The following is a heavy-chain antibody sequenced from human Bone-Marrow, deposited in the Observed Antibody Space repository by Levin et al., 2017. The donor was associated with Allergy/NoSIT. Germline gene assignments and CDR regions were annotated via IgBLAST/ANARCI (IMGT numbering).Heavy chain of an antibody. V-gene: IGHV3-30*04. D-gene: IGHD3-16*01. Sequence: GGSLRLSCAASGFTFTSYAMHWVRQAPGKGLEWVAIISYDGSNKYYADSVKGRFTISRDNSKNTLHLQMNSLRAEDTAVYFCTRSYDYVWGSHLYFDNWGQGTLVTVSS. J-gene: IGHJ4*02. CDR2: ISYDGSNK. CDR3: TRSYDYVWGSHLYFDN. CDR1: GFTFTSYA.